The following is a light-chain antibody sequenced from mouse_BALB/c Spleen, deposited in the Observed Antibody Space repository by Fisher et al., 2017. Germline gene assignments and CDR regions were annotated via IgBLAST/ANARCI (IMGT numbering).Light chain of an antibody. CDR2: STS. V-gene: IGKV4-53*01. Sequence: DIVLTQSTALMAASPGEKVTITCSVSSSISSSNLHWYQQKSGTSPKLLIYSTSNLASGVPARFSGSGSGNSYSLTISRMEAEDAATYYCQQWSSYPLTFGAGTKLELK. CDR1: SSISSSN. J-gene: IGKJ5*01. CDR3: QQWSSYPLT.